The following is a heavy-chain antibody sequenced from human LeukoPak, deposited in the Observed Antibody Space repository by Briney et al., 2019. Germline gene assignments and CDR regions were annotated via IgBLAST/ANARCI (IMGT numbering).Heavy chain of an antibody. D-gene: IGHD5-18*01. V-gene: IGHV4-4*02. Sequence: SGTLSLTCAVSGGFISSGNYWSWVRQSPGKGLEWIGEVYHSGITTYNPSLKSRVTISVDTSKNQFSLKLSSVTAADTAVYYCARSGGYSYGHTFDYWGQGTLVTVSS. CDR1: GGFISSGNY. CDR3: ARSGGYSYGHTFDY. J-gene: IGHJ4*02. CDR2: VYHSGIT.